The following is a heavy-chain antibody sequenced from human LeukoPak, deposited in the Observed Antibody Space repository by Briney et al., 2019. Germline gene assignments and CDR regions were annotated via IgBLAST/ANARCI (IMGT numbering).Heavy chain of an antibody. CDR1: GFTLSSYS. V-gene: IGHV3-7*01. Sequence: AGGSLRLSCAASGFTLSSYSMTWIRQAPGKGLEWVANIKQDGSEKYYVDSVKGRFTIFRDNAKNSLYLQMNSLRAEDTAVYYCARDTGGGYSCYDCWGQGTLVTVSS. J-gene: IGHJ4*02. CDR3: ARDTGGGYSCYDC. CDR2: IKQDGSEK. D-gene: IGHD5-18*01.